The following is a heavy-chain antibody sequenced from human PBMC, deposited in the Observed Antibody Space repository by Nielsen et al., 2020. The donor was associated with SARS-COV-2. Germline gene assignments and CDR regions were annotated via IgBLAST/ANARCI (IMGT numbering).Heavy chain of an antibody. CDR3: AREYYYGSGSYFLGYYYGMDV. CDR1: GYTLTELS. D-gene: IGHD3-10*01. V-gene: IGHV1-18*01. CDR2: ISAYNGNT. Sequence: ASVKVSCKVSGYTLTELSMHWVRQAPGQGLEWMGWISAYNGNTNYAQKLQGRVTMTTDTSTSTAYMELRSLRSDDTAVYYCAREYYYGSGSYFLGYYYGMDVWGQGTTVTVSS. J-gene: IGHJ6*02.